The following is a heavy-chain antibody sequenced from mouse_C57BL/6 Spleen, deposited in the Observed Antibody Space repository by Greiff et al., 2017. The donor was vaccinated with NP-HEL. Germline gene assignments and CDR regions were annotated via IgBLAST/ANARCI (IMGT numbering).Heavy chain of an antibody. CDR3: ARAGYDEDYFDY. D-gene: IGHD2-12*01. Sequence: QVQLKQSDAGLVQPGASVKISCKVSGYTLTDHTIHWMKQRPEQGLEWLGSICPSGSSTKYNEKMKGKSTLTADKANSTAYMHLNSLTSEDSAVDTCARAGYDEDYFDYWGQGTTLTVSS. CDR1: GYTLTDHT. J-gene: IGHJ2*01. V-gene: IGHV1-78*01. CDR2: ICPSGSST.